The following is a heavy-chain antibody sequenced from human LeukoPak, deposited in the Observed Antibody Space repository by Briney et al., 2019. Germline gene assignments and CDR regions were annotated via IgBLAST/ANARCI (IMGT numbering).Heavy chain of an antibody. CDR1: GGSISSGGYY. Sequence: SQTLSLTCTVSGGSISSGGYYWSWIRQHPGKGLEWIGYIYYSGSTYYNPSLKSRVIISVDTSKNQFSLKLSSVTAADTAVYYCASNRVIWFGEFNYYYGMDVWGKGTTVTVSS. CDR3: ASNRVIWFGEFNYYYGMDV. J-gene: IGHJ6*04. V-gene: IGHV4-31*03. CDR2: IYYSGST. D-gene: IGHD3-10*01.